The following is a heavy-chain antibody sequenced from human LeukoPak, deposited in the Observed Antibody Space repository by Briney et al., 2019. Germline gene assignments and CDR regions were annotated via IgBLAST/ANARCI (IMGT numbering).Heavy chain of an antibody. D-gene: IGHD3-16*01. Sequence: SATLSLTCTVSGGSISGHYWSWIRQSPGKGLEWIGYIRYTGSTNYNPSLDSRVTMSVDTPHNQFSLRLTSVTAADTAVYYCARLHALGAEEFDPWGQGALVTVSS. J-gene: IGHJ5*02. CDR2: IRYTGST. CDR3: ARLHALGAEEFDP. V-gene: IGHV4-59*11. CDR1: GGSISGHY.